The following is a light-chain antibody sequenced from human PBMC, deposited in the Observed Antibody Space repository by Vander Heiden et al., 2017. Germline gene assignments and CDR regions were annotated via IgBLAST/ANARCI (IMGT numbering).Light chain of an antibody. CDR3: QVWDSSSDHVV. CDR2: DES. V-gene: IGLV3-21*02. CDR1: EIGCKS. J-gene: IGLJ2*01. Sequence: SYMLTQPPSVSVAPGQPARIICGGTEIGCKSVDWYQQRPGQAPVLVVYDESDRPAGIPDRFSGSNSGNTATLTISRVEAGDEADYYCQVWDSSSDHVVFGGGTKLTVL.